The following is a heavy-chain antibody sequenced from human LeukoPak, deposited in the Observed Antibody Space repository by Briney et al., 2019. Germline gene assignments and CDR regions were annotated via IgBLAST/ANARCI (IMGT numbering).Heavy chain of an antibody. CDR1: GFTFSSLW. Sequence: GGSLRLSCVGSGFTFSSLWMSWVRQIPGKGLEWVANIKQDGSEVYYVDSVKGRFTISRDNAKNSLYLQMNSLRVEDTAVYYCATPLDYYDSSGYHQGGDWGQGTLVTVSS. CDR2: IKQDGSEV. CDR3: ATPLDYYDSSGYHQGGD. J-gene: IGHJ4*02. V-gene: IGHV3-7*03. D-gene: IGHD3-22*01.